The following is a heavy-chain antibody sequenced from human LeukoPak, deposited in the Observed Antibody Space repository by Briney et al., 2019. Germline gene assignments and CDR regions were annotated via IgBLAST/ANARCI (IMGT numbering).Heavy chain of an antibody. J-gene: IGHJ3*02. CDR1: GYSFTSYW. CDR3: ARRYCSGGNCYPNDAFDI. V-gene: IGHV5-51*01. Sequence: GESLKISCKGSGYSFTSYWIGWVRQMPGKGLELMGIIYPGDSDTRYRPSFQGQVTISADKSISTAYLQWSSLKASDTAMYYCARRYCSGGNCYPNDAFDIWGQGTMVTVSS. D-gene: IGHD2-15*01. CDR2: IYPGDSDT.